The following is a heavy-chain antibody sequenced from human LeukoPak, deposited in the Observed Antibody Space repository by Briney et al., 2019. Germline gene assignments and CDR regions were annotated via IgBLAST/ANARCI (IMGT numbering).Heavy chain of an antibody. CDR1: GGSISSGGYS. D-gene: IGHD2-2*01. V-gene: IGHV4-30-2*01. Sequence: PSETLSLTCAVSGGSISSGGYSWSWIRQPPGKGLEWIGYIYHSGSTSYNPSLTSRVTISVDRSKNQFSLKLNSVTAADTAVYYCARVSPLYCSSTSCYGGAFDIWGQGTVVTVSS. CDR3: ARVSPLYCSSTSCYGGAFDI. J-gene: IGHJ3*02. CDR2: IYHSGST.